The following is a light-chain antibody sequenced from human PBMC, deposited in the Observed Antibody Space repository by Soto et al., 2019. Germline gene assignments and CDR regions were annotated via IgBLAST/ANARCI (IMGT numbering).Light chain of an antibody. J-gene: IGLJ1*01. V-gene: IGLV3-21*04. CDR2: YDS. CDR1: NIGSKS. CDR3: QVWDSSSDDRGV. Sequence: SYELTQPPSVSVAPGKTARITCGGNNIGSKSMHWYQQKPGQAPVLVIYYDSDRPSGIPERFSGSNSGNTATLTIRRVEAGDEADYYCQVWDSSSDDRGVFGTGTKLTVL.